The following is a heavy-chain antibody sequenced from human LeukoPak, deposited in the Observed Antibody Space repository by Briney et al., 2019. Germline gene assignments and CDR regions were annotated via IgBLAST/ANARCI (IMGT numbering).Heavy chain of an antibody. CDR3: AKSHWRVGVGTALDD. Sequence: ASVKVSCKASGGTFSSYAISWVRQAPGQGLEWMGGIIPIFGTANYAQKFQGRVTITADKSTSTAYMELSSLRSEDTALYYCAKSHWRVGVGTALDDWGQGTLVTVSS. CDR2: IIPIFGTA. J-gene: IGHJ4*02. CDR1: GGTFSSYA. V-gene: IGHV1-69*06. D-gene: IGHD1-26*01.